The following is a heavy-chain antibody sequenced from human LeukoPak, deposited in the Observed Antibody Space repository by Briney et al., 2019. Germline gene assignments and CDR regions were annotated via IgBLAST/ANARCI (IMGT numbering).Heavy chain of an antibody. J-gene: IGHJ4*02. D-gene: IGHD4-17*01. V-gene: IGHV3-7*01. CDR1: GFTFSRYW. CDR2: IKEDGSEK. CDR3: VRDEAYASDY. Sequence: GGSLRLSCAPSGFTFSRYWMSWVRQAPGKGLEWVANIKEDGSEKYYVDSVKGRFTISRDNAKNSLYLQMNSLRVEDTAVYYCVRDEAYASDYWGQGTLVTVSS.